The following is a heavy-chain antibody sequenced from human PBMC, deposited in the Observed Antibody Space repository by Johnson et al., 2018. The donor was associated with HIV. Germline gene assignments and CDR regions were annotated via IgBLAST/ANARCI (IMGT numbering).Heavy chain of an antibody. Sequence: VQLVESGGGLVQPGGSLRLSCAASGFTFSDYYMSWIRQAPGKGLEWVSYISSSGSTIYYADSVKGRFTISRDNAKNSLYLQMNSLSAEDPAVYYCARDRKVEWELLRSACDIWGQGTMVTVSS. D-gene: IGHD1-26*01. CDR3: ARDRKVEWELLRSACDI. CDR1: GFTFSDYY. V-gene: IGHV3-11*04. J-gene: IGHJ3*02. CDR2: ISSSGSTI.